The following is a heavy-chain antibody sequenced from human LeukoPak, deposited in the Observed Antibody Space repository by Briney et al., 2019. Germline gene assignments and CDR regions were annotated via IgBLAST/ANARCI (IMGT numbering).Heavy chain of an antibody. Sequence: SETLSLTCTVSGGSISSSSYYWGWIRQPPGKGLEWIGSIYYSGSTYYNPSLKSRVTISVDTSKNQFSLKLSSVTAADTAVYYCARGLGVGAPDYWGQGTLVTVSS. J-gene: IGHJ4*02. CDR2: IYYSGST. CDR1: GGSISSSSYY. V-gene: IGHV4-39*01. D-gene: IGHD1-26*01. CDR3: ARGLGVGAPDY.